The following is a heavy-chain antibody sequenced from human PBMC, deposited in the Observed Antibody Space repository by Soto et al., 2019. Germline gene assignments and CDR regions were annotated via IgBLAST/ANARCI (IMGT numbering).Heavy chain of an antibody. CDR3: VGEDFDY. D-gene: IGHD3-16*01. V-gene: IGHV3-74*01. CDR2: IKSDGTYT. CDR1: GFTLSNYW. J-gene: IGHJ4*02. Sequence: PGGSLRLSCTASGFTLSNYWMHWVRQAAGKGLEWVSRIKSDGTYTNYADSVKGRFTISRDNAKNTLSLQMHSLRAEDTAVYFCVGEDFDYWGQGTQVTVSS.